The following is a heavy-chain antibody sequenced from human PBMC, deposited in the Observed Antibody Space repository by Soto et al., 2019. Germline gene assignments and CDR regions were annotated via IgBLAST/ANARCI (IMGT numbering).Heavy chain of an antibody. D-gene: IGHD3-22*01. CDR2: ISGSGGST. Sequence: PGGSLRLSCAASGFTFSSYAMSWVRQAPGKGVEWVSAISGSGGSTYYADSGKVRFTISRDNSKNTLYLQMNSLGAEDTAVYYCAANYYDSSGYLYYAFDIWGQGTMVTVSS. V-gene: IGHV3-23*01. J-gene: IGHJ3*02. CDR3: AANYYDSSGYLYYAFDI. CDR1: GFTFSSYA.